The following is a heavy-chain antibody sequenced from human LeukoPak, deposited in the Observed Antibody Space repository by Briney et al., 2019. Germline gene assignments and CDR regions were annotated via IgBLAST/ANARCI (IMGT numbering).Heavy chain of an antibody. CDR2: INPNSGGT. Sequence: GASVKVSCRASGYTFTGYYMHWVRQAPGQGLEWMGWINPNSGGTNYAQKFQGRVTMTRDTSISTAYMELSRLRSDDTAVYYCARVKWGSYLGDNWFDPWGQGTLVTVSS. CDR3: ARVKWGSYLGDNWFDP. J-gene: IGHJ5*02. V-gene: IGHV1-2*02. CDR1: GYTFTGYY. D-gene: IGHD1-26*01.